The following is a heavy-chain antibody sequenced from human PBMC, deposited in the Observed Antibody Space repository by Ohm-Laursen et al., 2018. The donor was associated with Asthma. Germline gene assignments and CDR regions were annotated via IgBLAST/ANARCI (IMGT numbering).Heavy chain of an antibody. V-gene: IGHV3-23*01. CDR2: ISDSGGSP. Sequence: SLRLSCAASGFTFNSYAMSWVRQAPGKGLEWVSAISDSGGSPYYADSVKGRFTISRDNSKNTLYLQMNSLRAEDTAVYYCAKDDEGWTTFDYWGQGTLVTVSS. CDR3: AKDDEGWTTFDY. D-gene: IGHD6-19*01. CDR1: GFTFNSYA. J-gene: IGHJ4*02.